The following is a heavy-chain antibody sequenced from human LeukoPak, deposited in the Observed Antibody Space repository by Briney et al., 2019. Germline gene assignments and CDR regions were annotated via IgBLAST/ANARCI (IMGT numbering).Heavy chain of an antibody. Sequence: GGSLRLSCAASVFTFSSYAMSWVRQDPGRGREWVSAISGSGGSTYCADSVKGRFTLSRDNSKNTLYLQMYSLRAEDTAVYYCAKDQVPAAHRGRYGIWNYWGQGALVTVSS. D-gene: IGHD2-2*01. J-gene: IGHJ4*02. CDR2: ISGSGGST. CDR1: VFTFSSYA. V-gene: IGHV3-23*01. CDR3: AKDQVPAAHRGRYGIWNY.